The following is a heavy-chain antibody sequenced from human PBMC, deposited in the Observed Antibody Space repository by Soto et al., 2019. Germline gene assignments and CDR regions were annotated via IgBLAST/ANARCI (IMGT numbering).Heavy chain of an antibody. CDR1: GFTFSSYA. J-gene: IGHJ3*02. V-gene: IGHV3-64*01. CDR2: ISSNGGST. Sequence: GGSLRLSCAASGFTFSSYAMHWVRQAPGKGLEYVSAISSNGGSTYYANSVKGRFTISRDNSKNTLYLQMGSLRAEDMAVYYCARDVGDCSSTSCYAGKWGDAFDIWGQGTMVTVSS. D-gene: IGHD2-2*01. CDR3: ARDVGDCSSTSCYAGKWGDAFDI.